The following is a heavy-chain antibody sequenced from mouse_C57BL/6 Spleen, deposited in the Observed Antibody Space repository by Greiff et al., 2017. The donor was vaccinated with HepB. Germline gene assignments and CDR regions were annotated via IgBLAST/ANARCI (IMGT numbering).Heavy chain of an antibody. J-gene: IGHJ1*03. CDR1: GYTFTDYE. Sequence: VQLKESGAELVRPGASVTLSCKASGYTFTDYEMHWVKQTPVHGLEWIGAIDPETGGTAYNQKFKGKAILTADKSSSTAYMELRSLTSEDSAVYYCTRRSNYGYFDVWGTGTTVTVSS. D-gene: IGHD2-5*01. CDR3: TRRSNYGYFDV. V-gene: IGHV1-15*01. CDR2: IDPETGGT.